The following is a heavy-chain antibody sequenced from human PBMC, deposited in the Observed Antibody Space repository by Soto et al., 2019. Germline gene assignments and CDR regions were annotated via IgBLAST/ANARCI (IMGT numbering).Heavy chain of an antibody. CDR1: GGALGSYY. CDR3: ARDGDGRMTTNPYYYNGMDV. D-gene: IGHD4-4*01. J-gene: IGHJ6*02. V-gene: IGHV4-59*01. Sequence: SETLRLAGTVAGGALGSYYWSWIRQPPGKGLEWIGYVFYTGRANYNASLKSRVSISLDTSNYQFSLKLSSVTAADKAVYYCARDGDGRMTTNPYYYNGMDVWGPGTMVTVSS. CDR2: VFYTGRA.